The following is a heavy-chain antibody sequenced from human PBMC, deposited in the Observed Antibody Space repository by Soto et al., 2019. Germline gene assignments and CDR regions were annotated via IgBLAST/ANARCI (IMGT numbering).Heavy chain of an antibody. D-gene: IGHD5-12*01. CDR1: EFTFSDYW. J-gene: IGHJ4*02. CDR3: TRGRVGSSGYDPLDY. V-gene: IGHV3-74*01. CDR2: IKSDGSSK. Sequence: GGSLRLSCAASEFTFSDYWMHWVRQAPGKGLVWVSRIKSDGSSKSYADSVKGRFTISRDNAKNTLFLQMNSLRAEDTAVYYCTRGRVGSSGYDPLDYWGQGTLVTVSS.